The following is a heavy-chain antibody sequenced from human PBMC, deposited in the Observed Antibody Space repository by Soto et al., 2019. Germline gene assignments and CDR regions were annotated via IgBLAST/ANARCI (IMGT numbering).Heavy chain of an antibody. CDR3: ARDGGDIVVVPAALAAYYYYGMDV. CDR1: GFTFSSYS. J-gene: IGHJ6*02. D-gene: IGHD2-2*01. CDR2: ISSSSSYI. V-gene: IGHV3-21*01. Sequence: EVQLVESGGGLVKPGGSLRLSCAASGFTFSSYSMNWVRQAPGKGLEWVSSISSSSSYIYYADSVKSRFTISRDNAKNSLYLQMNSLRAEDTAVYYCARDGGDIVVVPAALAAYYYYGMDVWGQGTTVTVSS.